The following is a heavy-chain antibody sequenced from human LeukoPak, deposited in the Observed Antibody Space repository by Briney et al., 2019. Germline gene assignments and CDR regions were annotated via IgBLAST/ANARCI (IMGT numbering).Heavy chain of an antibody. J-gene: IGHJ3*02. CDR2: IYHSGST. CDR1: GYSISSGYY. D-gene: IGHD6-19*01. CDR3: ARRSSRLGDAFDI. V-gene: IGHV4-38-2*02. Sequence: KPSETLSLTCTVSGYSISSGYYWGWIRQPPGKGLEWIGSIYHSGSTYYNPSLKSRVTISVDTSKNQFSLKLSSVTAADTAVYYCARRSSRLGDAFDIWGQGTMVTVSS.